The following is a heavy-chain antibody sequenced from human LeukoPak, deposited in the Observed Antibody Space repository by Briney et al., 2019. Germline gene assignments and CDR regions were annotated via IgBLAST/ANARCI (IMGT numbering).Heavy chain of an antibody. CDR2: INPNSGGT. CDR1: GYTFTGYY. J-gene: IGHJ4*02. Sequence: ASVKVSCKASGYTFTGYYMHWVRQAPGQGLEWMGWINPNSGGTNYAQKFQGRVTMTRDTSISTAYMELSRLRSDDTAVYYCAKGSVGWFGELLPLNYWGQGTLVTVSS. V-gene: IGHV1-2*02. D-gene: IGHD3-10*01. CDR3: AKGSVGWFGELLPLNY.